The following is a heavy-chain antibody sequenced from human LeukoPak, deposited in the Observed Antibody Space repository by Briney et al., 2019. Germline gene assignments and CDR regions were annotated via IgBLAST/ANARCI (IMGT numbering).Heavy chain of an antibody. J-gene: IGHJ4*02. V-gene: IGHV1-2*02. CDR3: ARNYGGNSKFFDN. CDR1: GYTFTAYY. Sequence: GASVKVSCKASGYTFTAYYMHWVRQAPGQELEWMGWISPNSGGTNYAQNFQGRVTMTRDRSISTAYMELSGLRSDDTAVYYCARNYGGNSKFFDNWGQGTLVTVSS. CDR2: ISPNSGGT. D-gene: IGHD4-23*01.